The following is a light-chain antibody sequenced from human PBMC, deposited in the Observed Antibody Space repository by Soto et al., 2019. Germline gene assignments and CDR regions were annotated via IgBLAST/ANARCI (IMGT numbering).Light chain of an antibody. CDR1: QSVSNW. Sequence: DIQMTQSPSALSASVGDRVTITCRASQSVSNWLAWYRQKPGEAPKLLIYEGSTLERGVPSRFSGSGSGTXXXXXXXXXXXXXXXTFYCQQXXTYSRTFGQGTKVEVK. CDR2: EGS. CDR3: QQXXTYSRT. J-gene: IGKJ1*01. V-gene: IGKV1-5*03.